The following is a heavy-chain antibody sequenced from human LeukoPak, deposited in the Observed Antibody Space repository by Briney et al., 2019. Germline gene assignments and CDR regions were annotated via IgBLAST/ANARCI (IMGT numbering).Heavy chain of an antibody. J-gene: IGHJ4*02. CDR1: GFTFGGYG. CDR2: INWNGGST. CDR3: ARVLGQQQVLADY. Sequence: GGPLRLSCSAPGFTFGGYGMSWVRQAPGKGLEWVSGINWNGGSTGYADSVKGRFTISRDNAKNSLYLQMSSLRAEHTALYYCARVLGQQQVLADYGGQETLVSVSS. V-gene: IGHV3-20*04. D-gene: IGHD6-13*01.